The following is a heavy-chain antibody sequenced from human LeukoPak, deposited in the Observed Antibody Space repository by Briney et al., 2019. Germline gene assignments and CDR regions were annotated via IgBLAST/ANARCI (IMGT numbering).Heavy chain of an antibody. J-gene: IGHJ4*02. CDR1: GFTFSSYG. CDR3: AKVPSYGGNGPYFDY. D-gene: IGHD4-23*01. V-gene: IGHV3-30*02. CDR2: IRYDGSNK. Sequence: GRSLRLSCAASGFTFSSYGMHWVRQAPGKGLEWVAFIRYDGSNKYYADSVKGRFTISRDNSKNTLYLQMNSLRAEDTAVYYCAKVPSYGGNGPYFDYWGQGTLVTVSS.